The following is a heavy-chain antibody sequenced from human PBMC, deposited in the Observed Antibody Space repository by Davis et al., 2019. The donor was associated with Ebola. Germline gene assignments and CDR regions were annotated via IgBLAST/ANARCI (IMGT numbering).Heavy chain of an antibody. CDR1: GFTFSRFW. Sequence: GGSLRLSCEASGFTFSRFWMSWVRQAPGKGLEWVANIQQDGSETYYVGSVKGRFTISRDNAKNAVYLQMNSLRADDTAVYYCARGTSTWKYFYYYGMDVWGQGATVTVSS. D-gene: IGHD1-1*01. CDR2: IQQDGSET. J-gene: IGHJ6*02. V-gene: IGHV3-7*03. CDR3: ARGTSTWKYFYYYGMDV.